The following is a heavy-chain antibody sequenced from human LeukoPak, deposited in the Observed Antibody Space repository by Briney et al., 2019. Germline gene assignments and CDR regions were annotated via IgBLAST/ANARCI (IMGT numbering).Heavy chain of an antibody. CDR2: ISWNSGSI. J-gene: IGHJ4*02. D-gene: IGHD3-22*01. CDR1: GFTFSSYA. Sequence: GGSLRLSCAASGFTFSSYAMHWVRQAPGEGLEWVSGISWNSGSIGYADSVKGRFTISRDNAKNSLYLQMNSLRAEDTALYYCAKDHYYDSSGFDYWGQGTLVTVSS. CDR3: AKDHYYDSSGFDY. V-gene: IGHV3-9*01.